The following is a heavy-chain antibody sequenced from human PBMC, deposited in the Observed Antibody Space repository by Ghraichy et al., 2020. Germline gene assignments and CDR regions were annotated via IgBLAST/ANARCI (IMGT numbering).Heavy chain of an antibody. J-gene: IGHJ4*02. Sequence: GSLNISCVASGFTFSGYAMSWVRQAPGKGPEWVSAIDSSGGGIYYTDSVKGRFTISRDNSKNTLYLQMNSLRAEDTALYYCAKYRSSGARLFDSWGQGTLVTVSS. D-gene: IGHD3-16*01. CDR1: GFTFSGYA. CDR3: AKYRSSGARLFDS. V-gene: IGHV3-23*01. CDR2: IDSSGGGI.